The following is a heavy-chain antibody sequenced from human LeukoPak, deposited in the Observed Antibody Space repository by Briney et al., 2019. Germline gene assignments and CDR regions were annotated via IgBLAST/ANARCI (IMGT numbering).Heavy chain of an antibody. CDR3: ARRKAGWFDP. J-gene: IGHJ5*02. CDR2: IYYSGST. Sequence: SETLSLTCTVSGGSISSYYWSWIRQPPGKGLEWIGYIYYSGSTNYNPSLKSRVTMSVDTSKNQFSLKLSSVTAADTAVYYCARRKAGWFDPWGQGTLVTVSS. CDR1: GGSISSYY. V-gene: IGHV4-59*08.